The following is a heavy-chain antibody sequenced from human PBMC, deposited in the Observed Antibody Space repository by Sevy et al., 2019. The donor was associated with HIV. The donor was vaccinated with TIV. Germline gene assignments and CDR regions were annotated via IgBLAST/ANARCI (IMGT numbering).Heavy chain of an antibody. J-gene: IGHJ4*02. V-gene: IGHV5-51*01. CDR3: ARRGYDSSGYPQYYFDY. CDR2: IYPGDSDT. D-gene: IGHD3-22*01. Sequence: GESLKISCKGSGYRFTSYWVGWVRQMPGKGLEWMGIIYPGDSDTRDSPSFQGQVTISADKSISTAYLQWSSLKASDTALYFCARRGYDSSGYPQYYFDYWGQGTLVTVSS. CDR1: GYRFTSYW.